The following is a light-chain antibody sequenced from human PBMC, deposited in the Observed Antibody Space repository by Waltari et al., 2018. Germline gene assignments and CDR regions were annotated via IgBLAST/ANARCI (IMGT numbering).Light chain of an antibody. CDR1: SSDVGSYDL. J-gene: IGLJ2*01. Sequence: QSALTQPASVSGSPGQSITISCTGTSSDVGSYDLVSWYQQHPGKAPKLMIYEVYKRPSGGSNRFSGAKSGNTASLTISGLQAEDEADYYCCSYAGSSTFTFGGGTKLTVL. CDR3: CSYAGSSTFT. V-gene: IGLV2-23*02. CDR2: EVY.